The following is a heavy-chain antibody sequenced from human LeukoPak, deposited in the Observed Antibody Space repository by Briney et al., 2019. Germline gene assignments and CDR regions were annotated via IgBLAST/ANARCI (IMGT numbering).Heavy chain of an antibody. CDR1: GGSFSGYY. CDR2: ISSSGSTI. V-gene: IGHV3-11*04. D-gene: IGHD5-12*01. CDR3: ARDPGGGYGLVYYFDY. J-gene: IGHJ4*02. Sequence: LSLTCAVYGGSFSGYYWSWIRQAPGKGLEWVSYISSSGSTIYYADSVKGRFTISRDNAKNSLYLQMNSLRAEDTAVYYCARDPGGGYGLVYYFDYWGQGTLVTVSS.